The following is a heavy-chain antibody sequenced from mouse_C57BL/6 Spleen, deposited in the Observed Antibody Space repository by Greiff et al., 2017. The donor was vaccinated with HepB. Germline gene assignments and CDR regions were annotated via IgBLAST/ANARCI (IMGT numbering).Heavy chain of an antibody. Sequence: EVQLQQSGPELVKPGASVKISCKASGYSFTGYYMNWVKQSPEKSLEWIGEINPSTGGTTYNQKFKAKATLTVDKSSSTAYMQLKSLTSEDSAVYYCARRGLLLYWYFDVWGTGTTVTVSS. CDR3: ARRGLLLYWYFDV. J-gene: IGHJ1*03. D-gene: IGHD1-1*01. V-gene: IGHV1-42*01. CDR2: INPSTGGT. CDR1: GYSFTGYY.